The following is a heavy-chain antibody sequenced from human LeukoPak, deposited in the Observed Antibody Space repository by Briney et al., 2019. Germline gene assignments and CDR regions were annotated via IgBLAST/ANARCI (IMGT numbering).Heavy chain of an antibody. J-gene: IGHJ6*02. D-gene: IGHD2-2*01. CDR3: ARLQHRVYYYGMDV. CDR2: AHYSEST. Sequence: PSETLSLTCTVSGGSISSYFWSWIRQPPGKGLEWIAYAHYSESTNYNPSLKSRVTISLDTSKNQFSLMLNSVTAADTAVYYCARLQHRVYYYGMDVWGQGTTVTVSS. CDR1: GGSISSYF. V-gene: IGHV4-59*01.